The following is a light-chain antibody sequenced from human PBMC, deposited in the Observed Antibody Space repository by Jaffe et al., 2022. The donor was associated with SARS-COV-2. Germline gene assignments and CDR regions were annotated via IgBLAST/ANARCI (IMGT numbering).Light chain of an antibody. CDR2: KAS. J-gene: IGKJ4*01. CDR1: QSINSR. CDR3: QQYNVYPLT. V-gene: IGKV1-5*03. Sequence: DIQMTQSPSTLSASVGDRVTITCRASQSINSRLAWYQQKPGKAPKLLIYKASSLESGVPSRFSGSGSGTEFTLTISSLQPDDSATYYCQQYNVYPLTFGGGTKVEIK.